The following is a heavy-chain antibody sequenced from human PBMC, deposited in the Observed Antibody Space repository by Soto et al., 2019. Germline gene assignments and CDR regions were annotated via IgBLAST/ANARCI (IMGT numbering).Heavy chain of an antibody. CDR1: GLTFRDSG. CDR3: ENGKDGVWYYYRMDV. CDR2: ISFDGSER. V-gene: IGHV3-30*18. J-gene: IGHJ6*02. D-gene: IGHD3-16*01. Sequence: QVQLVESGGGVVQPGTSLRLSCVVSGLTFRDSGMHWVRQAPGKGLEWVAVISFDGSERHYRDSVKGRFSISRDNSKNTLYLQKNGLRGEDSVVYYFENGKDGVWYYYRMDVWGQGSTVTVSS.